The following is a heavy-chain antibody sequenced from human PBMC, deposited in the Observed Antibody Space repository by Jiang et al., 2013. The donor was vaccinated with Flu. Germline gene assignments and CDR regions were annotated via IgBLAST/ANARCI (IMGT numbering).Heavy chain of an antibody. V-gene: IGHV7-4-1*02. J-gene: IGHJ4*02. D-gene: IGHD2-2*01. Sequence: QSGSELKKPGASVKVSCKASGYTFTSYAMNWVRQAPGQGLEWMGWINTNTGNPTYAQGFTGRFVFSLDTSVSTAYLQISSLKAEDTAVYYCARDRVVVPAAMDWSPRADYWGQGTLVTVSS. CDR3: ARDRVVVPAAMDWSPRADY. CDR1: GYTFTSYA. CDR2: INTNTGNP.